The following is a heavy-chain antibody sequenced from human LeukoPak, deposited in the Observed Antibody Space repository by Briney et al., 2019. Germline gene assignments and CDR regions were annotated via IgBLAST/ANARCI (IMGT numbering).Heavy chain of an antibody. CDR1: GGSISSGGYY. Sequence: PSETLSLTCTVSGGSISSGGYYWSWIRQHPGKGLEWIGYIYHSGSTYYNPSLKSRLTMSEDTSNNRFFLRLTSVTAADTAVYYCARINIREYSSRPFDYWGQGTLVTVSS. CDR3: ARINIREYSSRPFDY. J-gene: IGHJ4*02. V-gene: IGHV4-31*03. D-gene: IGHD6-13*01. CDR2: IYHSGST.